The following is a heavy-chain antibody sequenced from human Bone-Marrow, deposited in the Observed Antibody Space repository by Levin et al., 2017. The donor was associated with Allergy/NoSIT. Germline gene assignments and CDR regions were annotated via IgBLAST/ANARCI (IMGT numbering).Heavy chain of an antibody. CDR1: GGSFSGYY. CDR3: ASGPLLTTG. D-gene: IGHD2/OR15-2a*01. V-gene: IGHV4-34*01. J-gene: IGHJ4*02. CDR2: INHSGST. Sequence: ESLKISCAVYGGSFSGYYWSWIRQPPGKGLEWIGEINHSGSTNYNPSLKSRVTISVDTSKNQFSLKLSSVTAADTAVYYCASGPLLTTGWGQGTLVTVSS.